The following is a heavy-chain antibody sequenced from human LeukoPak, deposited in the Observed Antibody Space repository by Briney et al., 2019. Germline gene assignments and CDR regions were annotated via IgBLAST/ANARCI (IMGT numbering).Heavy chain of an antibody. J-gene: IGHJ6*02. CDR1: GFTFSSYW. CDR2: INTDGSST. Sequence: PGGSLRLSCAASGFTFSSYWMHWVRQAPGKGLVWVSRINTDGSSTTYADSVKGRFTISRDNAKNTLYLQMNSLRVEDTAVYHCVRRHPPPSTSPTSYGMDVWGQGTTVTVSS. V-gene: IGHV3-74*01. CDR3: VRRHPPPSTSPTSYGMDV. D-gene: IGHD2-2*01.